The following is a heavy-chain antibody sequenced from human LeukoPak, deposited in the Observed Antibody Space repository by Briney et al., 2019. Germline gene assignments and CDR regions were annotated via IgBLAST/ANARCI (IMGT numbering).Heavy chain of an antibody. CDR1: GYSFATHW. CDR2: IYPVDSDT. Sequence: GESLKISCKGSGYSFATHWIAWVRQVPGKGLEWIRVIYPVDSDTRYSPSFQGQVTISVDKSTSTTYLQWSSLKASDTAMYYCARTSYYETSGWASGLSPFDMWGRGTMVTVSS. J-gene: IGHJ3*02. V-gene: IGHV5-51*01. CDR3: ARTSYYETSGWASGLSPFDM. D-gene: IGHD3-22*01.